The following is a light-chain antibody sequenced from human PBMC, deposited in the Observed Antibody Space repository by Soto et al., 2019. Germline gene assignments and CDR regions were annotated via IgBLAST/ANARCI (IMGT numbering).Light chain of an antibody. CDR1: SSNIGSST. CDR3: ASWDVSLDGVV. Sequence: QSVLTQSPSASGTPGQTVTISCSGSSSNIGSSTVNWYQHVPGTAPKLLIYMDNERLSGFPDRISASKSGTSASLVISGLQSEDEADYYCASWDVSLDGVVFGGGTKLTVL. V-gene: IGLV1-44*01. J-gene: IGLJ2*01. CDR2: MDN.